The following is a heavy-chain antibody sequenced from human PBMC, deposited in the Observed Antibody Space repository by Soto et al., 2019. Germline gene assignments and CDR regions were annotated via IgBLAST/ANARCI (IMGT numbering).Heavy chain of an antibody. CDR2: ISYDGSNK. Sequence: GGSLRLSCATSGFTFSSYGMHWVRQAPGKGLEWVAVISYDGSNKYYADSVKGRFTISRDNSKNTLYLQMNSLRAEDTAVYYCARNQKEDYDFWSGDYYYYGVDLWGQGTTVTVSS. V-gene: IGHV3-30*03. D-gene: IGHD3-3*01. CDR1: GFTFSSYG. CDR3: ARNQKEDYDFWSGDYYYYGVDL. J-gene: IGHJ6*02.